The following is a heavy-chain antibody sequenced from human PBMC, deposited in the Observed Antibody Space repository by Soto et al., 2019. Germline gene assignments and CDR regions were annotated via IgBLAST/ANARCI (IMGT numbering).Heavy chain of an antibody. J-gene: IGHJ4*02. CDR3: ARGVTMVRGVIHTPYFDY. Sequence: QVQLQESGPGLVKPSQTLSLTCTVSGGSISSGGYYWSWIRQHPGKGLEWIGYIYYSGSTYYNPSLKNRFTLSVDTSKNQFSLKLSSVTAADTAVYYCARGVTMVRGVIHTPYFDYWGQGTLVTVSS. CDR1: GGSISSGGYY. CDR2: IYYSGST. V-gene: IGHV4-31*03. D-gene: IGHD3-10*01.